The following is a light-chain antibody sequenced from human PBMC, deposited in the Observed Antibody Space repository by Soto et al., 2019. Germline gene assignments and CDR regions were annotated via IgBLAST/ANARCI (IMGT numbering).Light chain of an antibody. J-gene: IGKJ5*01. CDR3: QQYNNFPIT. V-gene: IGKV3-15*01. Sequence: EVLITQSIATLSVSPGERVILSCRASQRISNDLAWYQQKAGQAPRLLISGASTRDTSIPAMFSSIKSGTTFTLTIISLQSKDFIGYYRQQYNNFPITYSLETRL. CDR1: QRISND. CDR2: GAS.